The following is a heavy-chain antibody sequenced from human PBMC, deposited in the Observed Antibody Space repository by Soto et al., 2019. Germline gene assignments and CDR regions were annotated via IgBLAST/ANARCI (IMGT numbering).Heavy chain of an antibody. D-gene: IGHD2-15*01. Sequence: SVKVSGKASGFTFTSSAVQWVRQARGQRLEWIGWIVVGSGNTNYAQKFQERVTITRDMSTSTAYMELSSLRSEDTAVYYCAARPSVENYGMDVWGQGTTVTVCS. CDR2: IVVGSGNT. CDR1: GFTFTSSA. CDR3: AARPSVENYGMDV. V-gene: IGHV1-58*01. J-gene: IGHJ6*02.